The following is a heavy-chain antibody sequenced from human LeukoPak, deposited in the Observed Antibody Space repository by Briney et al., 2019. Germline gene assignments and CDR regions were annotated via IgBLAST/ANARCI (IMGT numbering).Heavy chain of an antibody. CDR3: ARGQFFYYYGSGSYYSVWFDP. V-gene: IGHV4-34*01. CDR1: GGSFSGYY. J-gene: IGHJ5*02. Sequence: SETLSLTCAVYGGSFSGYYWSWIRQPPGKGLEWIGEINHSGSTNYNPSLKSRVTISVDTSKNQFSLKLSSVTAADTAVYYCARGQFFYYYGSGSYYSVWFDPWGQGTLVTVSS. CDR2: INHSGST. D-gene: IGHD3-10*01.